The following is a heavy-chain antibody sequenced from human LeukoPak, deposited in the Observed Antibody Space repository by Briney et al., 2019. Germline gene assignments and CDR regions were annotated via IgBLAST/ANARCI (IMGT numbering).Heavy chain of an antibody. Sequence: GGSLRLSCAASGFSFDDYTMHWVRQAPGKGLEWVSLISWDGDSTYYADSVKGRFTISRDNSKNSLYLEMNSLRTEDTALYYCAKAGRCSGTNCQGEFDHWGQGTLVSVSS. J-gene: IGHJ4*02. CDR3: AKAGRCSGTNCQGEFDH. V-gene: IGHV3-43*01. CDR1: GFSFDDYT. D-gene: IGHD2-2*01. CDR2: ISWDGDST.